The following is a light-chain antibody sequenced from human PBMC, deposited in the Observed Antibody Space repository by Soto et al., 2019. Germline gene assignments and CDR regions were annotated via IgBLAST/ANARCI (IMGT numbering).Light chain of an antibody. Sequence: QSVLTQPRSVSGSPGQSVTISCTGASSDVGGYHYVSWYQQHPGKAPKLMIYDVSKRPSGAPDRFSGSKSGNTDSLTISGLQTEDEADYYCCSYAGRYTYVVGTGTKVTVL. J-gene: IGLJ1*01. CDR1: SSDVGGYHY. CDR3: CSYAGRYTYV. CDR2: DVS. V-gene: IGLV2-11*01.